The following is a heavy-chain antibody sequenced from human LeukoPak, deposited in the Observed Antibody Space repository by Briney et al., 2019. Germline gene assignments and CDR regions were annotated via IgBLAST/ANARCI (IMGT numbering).Heavy chain of an antibody. Sequence: GGSLRLSCAASGFTFSDHYMDWVRQAPGKGLEWVANIKQDGSEKYYVDSVKGRFTISRDNAKNSLYLQMNSLRAEDTAVYYCARFRRRYYYYMDVWGKGTTVTVSS. J-gene: IGHJ6*03. CDR3: ARFRRRYYYYMDV. V-gene: IGHV3-7*01. CDR1: GFTFSDHY. CDR2: IKQDGSEK.